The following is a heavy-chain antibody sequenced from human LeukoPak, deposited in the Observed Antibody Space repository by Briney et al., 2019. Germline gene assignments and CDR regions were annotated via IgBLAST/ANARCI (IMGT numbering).Heavy chain of an antibody. CDR3: ARHESAVGALFY. CDR1: GGSISSYY. V-gene: IGHV4-59*08. J-gene: IGHJ4*02. Sequence: PSETLSLTCTVSGGSISSYYWSWIRQPPGKGLEWIGHIYSAGSTNSNPSLKGRITISFDTTRNEVSLTLTSVTAGDTAGYYCARHESAVGALFYWGQGSMVTASS. CDR2: IYSAGST. D-gene: IGHD1-26*01.